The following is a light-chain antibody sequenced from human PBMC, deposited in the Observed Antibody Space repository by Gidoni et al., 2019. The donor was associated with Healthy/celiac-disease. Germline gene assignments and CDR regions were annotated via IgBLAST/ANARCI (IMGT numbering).Light chain of an antibody. V-gene: IGKV3-20*01. CDR2: GAS. CDR3: QQYGSSPLYT. Sequence: EIVLTQSPGTLSLSPGERAHLSCRASQSVSSSYLAWYQQKPGQAPRLLIYGASSRATGIPDRFSGSGSGTDFTLTISRLEPEDFAVYYCQQYGSSPLYTFXXXTKLEIK. CDR1: QSVSSSY. J-gene: IGKJ2*01.